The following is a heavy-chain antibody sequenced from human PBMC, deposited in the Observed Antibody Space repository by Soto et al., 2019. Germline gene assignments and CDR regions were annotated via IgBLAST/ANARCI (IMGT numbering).Heavy chain of an antibody. CDR1: GGSISSSNW. CDR2: ISHGWNT. CDR3: AGEGRRYNPGDY. D-gene: IGHD1-1*01. Sequence: QVQLQESGPGLVKPSGTLSLTCAVSGGSISSSNWWSWVRQPPGKGLGWIGEISHGWNTNYNPSLKSRVTISLDNSKNQFSLTLSSVTAADTAVYYCAGEGRRYNPGDYCGQGTLVTVSS. V-gene: IGHV4-4*02. J-gene: IGHJ4*02.